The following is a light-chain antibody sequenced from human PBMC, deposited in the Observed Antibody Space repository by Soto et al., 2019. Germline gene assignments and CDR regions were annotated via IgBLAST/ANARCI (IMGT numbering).Light chain of an antibody. Sequence: EIVLTQSPATLSLSPGERATLSCRASQSVSSYLAWYQQKPGQAPRLLIYDASNRATGIPARFSGSGSGTGFTLTISSLEPEDFAVYYCQQREAFGGGTKVEIK. CDR2: DAS. CDR3: QQREA. J-gene: IGKJ4*01. V-gene: IGKV3-11*01. CDR1: QSVSSY.